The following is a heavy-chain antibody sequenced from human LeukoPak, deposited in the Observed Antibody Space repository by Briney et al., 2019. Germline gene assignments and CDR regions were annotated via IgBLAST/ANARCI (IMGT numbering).Heavy chain of an antibody. CDR3: ARALEEHSSCLADP. J-gene: IGHJ5*02. CDR1: GFTFSSYW. V-gene: IGHV3-7*01. CDR2: IKQDGSEK. D-gene: IGHD6-6*01. Sequence: GGSLRLSCAASGFTFSSYWMSWVRQAPGKGLEWVANIKQDGSEKYCVDSVKGRFTISRDNAKNSLYLQMNSLRAEDTAVYYCARALEEHSSCLADPWGQGTLVTVSS.